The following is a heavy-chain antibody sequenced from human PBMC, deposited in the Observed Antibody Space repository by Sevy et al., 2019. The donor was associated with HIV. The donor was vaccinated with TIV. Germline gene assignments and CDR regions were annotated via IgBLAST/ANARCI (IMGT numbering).Heavy chain of an antibody. CDR1: GYTFTSYY. J-gene: IGHJ6*02. CDR3: AREGYSSSSAHTYYYGMDV. CDR2: INPSGGST. V-gene: IGHV1-46*01. D-gene: IGHD6-6*01. Sequence: ASVKVSCKASGYTFTSYYMHWVRQAPGQGLEWMGIINPSGGSTSYGQKFQGRVTMTRDTSTSTGYMELSSLRSEDTAVYYCAREGYSSSSAHTYYYGMDVWGQGTTVTVSS.